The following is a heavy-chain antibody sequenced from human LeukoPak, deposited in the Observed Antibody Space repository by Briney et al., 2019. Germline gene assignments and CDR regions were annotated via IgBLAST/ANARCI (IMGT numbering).Heavy chain of an antibody. V-gene: IGHV3-7*01. J-gene: IGHJ4*01. CDR3: ARVRWLQLAYYFDY. CDR1: GFTFSSYW. Sequence: GGSLRLSCAASGFTFSSYWMSWVRQAPGKGLEWVANIKQDGSEKYYVDSVKGRFTISRDNAKNSLYLQMNSLRAEDTAVYYCARVRWLQLAYYFDYWGQEPWSPSPQ. CDR2: IKQDGSEK. D-gene: IGHD5-24*01.